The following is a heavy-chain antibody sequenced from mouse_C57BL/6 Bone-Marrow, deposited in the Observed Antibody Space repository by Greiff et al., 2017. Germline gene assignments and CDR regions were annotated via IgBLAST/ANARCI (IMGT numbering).Heavy chain of an antibody. D-gene: IGHD2-2*01. CDR3: AREGDYYGYDGAWFAY. CDR1: GFTFSDYY. Sequence: EVQRVESEGGLVQPGSSMKLSCTASGFTFSDYYMAWVRQVPEKGLEWVANINYDGSSTYCLASLKSRFIISRDTAKNILYLQMSSLKSEDTATYYGAREGDYYGYDGAWFAYWGQGTLVTVSA. V-gene: IGHV5-16*01. CDR2: INYDGSST. J-gene: IGHJ3*01.